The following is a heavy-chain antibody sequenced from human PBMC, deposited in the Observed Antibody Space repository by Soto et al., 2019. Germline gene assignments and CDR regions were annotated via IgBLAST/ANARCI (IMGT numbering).Heavy chain of an antibody. Sequence: GASVKVSCKASGYTFTSSDMKWVRQATGQGLEYLGWMNPNSGNTAYMQKFQGRVTMTWDTSITTAYMELSSLRSEDTAVYFCARGIKYGAYSRWFDPWGQGTLVTVSS. CDR2: MNPNSGNT. CDR1: GYTFTSSD. CDR3: ARGIKYGAYSRWFDP. V-gene: IGHV1-8*01. D-gene: IGHD4-17*01. J-gene: IGHJ5*02.